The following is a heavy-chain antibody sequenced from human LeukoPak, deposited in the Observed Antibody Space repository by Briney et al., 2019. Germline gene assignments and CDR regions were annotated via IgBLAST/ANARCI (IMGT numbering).Heavy chain of an antibody. CDR1: GFIFSSYS. CDR2: IDSTSTYI. CDR3: AKTSPGYTYGLLDY. Sequence: GGSLRLSCAASGFIFSSYSMNWVRQAPGKGLEWVAFIDSTSTYIHYADSVKGRFTISRDNAKNSLYLQMNSLRVEDTAVYYCAKTSPGYTYGLLDYWGQGTLVTVSS. V-gene: IGHV3-21*04. D-gene: IGHD5-18*01. J-gene: IGHJ4*02.